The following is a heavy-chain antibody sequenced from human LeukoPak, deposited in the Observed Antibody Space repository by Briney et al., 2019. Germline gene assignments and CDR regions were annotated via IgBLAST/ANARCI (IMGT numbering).Heavy chain of an antibody. V-gene: IGHV4-4*02. J-gene: IGHJ4*02. CDR1: GGSISNDYW. D-gene: IGHD6-13*01. CDR2: IYHSGTT. Sequence: PSGTLSLTCAVSGGSISNDYWWNWIRQPPGKGLEWIGEIYHSGTTNYNPSFKSRVTVSVDKSKNQFSLKLNSVTVADTAVYYCARPKVAAGFDYWGQGTLVTVSS. CDR3: ARPKVAAGFDY.